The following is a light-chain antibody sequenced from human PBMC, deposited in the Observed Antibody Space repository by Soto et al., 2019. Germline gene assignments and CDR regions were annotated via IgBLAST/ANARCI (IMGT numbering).Light chain of an antibody. CDR2: AAS. CDR3: QQYYASSCT. V-gene: IGKV3-20*01. CDR1: QSISSTY. Sequence: IVLTQSPGTLSLSPGERATLSCRASQSISSTYLAWYRQKPGQATRLLIYAASSRATGIPDRFSGSGSGTDFTLTISRLEPEDFAVYYCQQYYASSCTFGQGTRVDIK. J-gene: IGKJ1*01.